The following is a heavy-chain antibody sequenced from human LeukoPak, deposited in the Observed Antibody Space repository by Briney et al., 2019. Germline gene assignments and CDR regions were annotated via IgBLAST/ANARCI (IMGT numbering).Heavy chain of an antibody. V-gene: IGHV3-23*01. CDR1: GFTFSSYA. D-gene: IGHD3-10*01. CDR3: AKSSNPSYYGSGSYYHS. CDR2: ISGSGGST. J-gene: IGHJ5*02. Sequence: GGSLRLSCAASGFTFSSYAMSWVRQAPGKGLEWVSAISGSGGSTYYADSVKGRFTISRGNSKNTLYLQMNSLRAEDTAVYYCAKSSNPSYYGSGSYYHSWGQGTLVTVSS.